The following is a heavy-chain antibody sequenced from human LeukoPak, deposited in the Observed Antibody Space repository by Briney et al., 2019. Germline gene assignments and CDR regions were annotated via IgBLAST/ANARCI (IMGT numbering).Heavy chain of an antibody. D-gene: IGHD3-22*01. CDR1: GGTFSSYA. CDR3: AGDLPQNYYDSSGYGMDV. V-gene: IGHV1-69*04. Sequence: GASVKVSCKASGGTFSSYAISWVRQAPGQGLEWMGRIIPILGIANYAQKFQGRVTITADKSTSTAYMELSSLRSDDTAVYYCAGDLPQNYYDSSGYGMDVWGQGTTVTVSS. CDR2: IIPILGIA. J-gene: IGHJ6*02.